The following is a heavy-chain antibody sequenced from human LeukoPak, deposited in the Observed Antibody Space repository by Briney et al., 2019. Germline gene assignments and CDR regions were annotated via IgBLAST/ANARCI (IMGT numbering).Heavy chain of an antibody. D-gene: IGHD2-15*01. V-gene: IGHV3-23*01. Sequence: PGGSLRLSCAASGFTFSSYAMSWVRQAPGKGLEWVSAISGSGGSTYYADSVKGRVTISRDNSKNTLHLQMNSLRAEDTAVYYCAKPRGIVVVVAAILDYWGQGTLVTVSS. CDR1: GFTFSSYA. CDR2: ISGSGGST. J-gene: IGHJ4*02. CDR3: AKPRGIVVVVAAILDY.